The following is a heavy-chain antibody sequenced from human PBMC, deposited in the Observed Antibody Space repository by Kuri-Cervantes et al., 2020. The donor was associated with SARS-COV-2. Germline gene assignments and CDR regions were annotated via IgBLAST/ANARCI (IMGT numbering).Heavy chain of an antibody. V-gene: IGHV1-69*05. CDR3: ARSWGRSSSWYDAFDI. CDR2: IIPIFGTA. CDR1: GGTFNRDS. J-gene: IGHJ3*02. Sequence: SVKVSCKPSGGTFNRDSISYVRQAPGQGLEWMGGIIPIFGTANYAQKFQGRVTITTDESTSTAYMELSSLRSGDTAVYYCARSWGRSSSWYDAFDIWGQGTMVTVSS. D-gene: IGHD6-13*01.